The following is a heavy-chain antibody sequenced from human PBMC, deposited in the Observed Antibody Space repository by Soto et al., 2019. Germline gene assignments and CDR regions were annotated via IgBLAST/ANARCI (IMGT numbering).Heavy chain of an antibody. V-gene: IGHV3-74*01. CDR2: IYTDGSST. CDR3: ARDQARAWSFQFDL. Sequence: HPGGSLRLSCEASGFNFRSYWMYWVRQAPGKGLVWVSRIYTDGSSTSYADSVKGRFTISRDNAKNMLYLQMNSLRVEDTGVYFCARDQARAWSFQFDLWGQGTLVTVSS. J-gene: IGHJ4*02. CDR1: GFNFRSYW. D-gene: IGHD6-6*01.